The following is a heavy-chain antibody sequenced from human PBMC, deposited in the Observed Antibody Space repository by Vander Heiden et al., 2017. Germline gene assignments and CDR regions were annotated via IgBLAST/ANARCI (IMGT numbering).Heavy chain of an antibody. CDR1: RHNTSDFY. CDR2: VKLKTGDS. D-gene: IGHD3-10*01. CDR3: ATWGPMALGASRHFQNILGL. Sequence: QVQLTQSGAEVRTPGASVKVSCKAVRHNTSDFYVHWVRQAPGQGLEWLGRVKLKTGDSTFTEKVKYRVAITLLTSVTTGILELNALKPDDAGVYYCATWGPMALGASRHFQNILGLWGQGTEVTVFS. J-gene: IGHJ6*02. V-gene: IGHV1-2*02.